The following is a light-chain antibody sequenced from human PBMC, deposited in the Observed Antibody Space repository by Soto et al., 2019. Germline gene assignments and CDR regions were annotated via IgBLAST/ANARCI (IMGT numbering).Light chain of an antibody. V-gene: IGLV2-23*02. J-gene: IGLJ1*01. CDR2: EVN. CDR1: SSNVGSYKL. CDR3: CSSGGSPTYV. Sequence: QSALTQPASVSGSPGQSINISCTGTSSNVGSYKLVSWYQQHPGKAPKLMIFEVNKRPSGVSNRFSGSKSGNTASLTISGLKVEDEADYYCCSSGGSPTYVFGTGTKLTVL.